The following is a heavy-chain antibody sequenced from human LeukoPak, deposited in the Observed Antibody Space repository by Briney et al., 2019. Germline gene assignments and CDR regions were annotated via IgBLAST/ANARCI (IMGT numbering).Heavy chain of an antibody. CDR2: ISSSSSYI. CDR3: ARARYYGSGGPIDY. J-gene: IGHJ4*02. Sequence: GGSLRLSCAASGFTFSSYSMNWVRQAPGKGLEWVSSISSSSSYIYYADSVKGRFTISRDRSKNSLYLQMSSLRAEDTAVYYCARARYYGSGGPIDYWGQGTLVTVSS. D-gene: IGHD3-22*01. CDR1: GFTFSSYS. V-gene: IGHV3-21*04.